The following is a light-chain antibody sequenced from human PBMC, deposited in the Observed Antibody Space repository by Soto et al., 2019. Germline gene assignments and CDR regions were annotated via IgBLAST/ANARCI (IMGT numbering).Light chain of an antibody. V-gene: IGKV1-8*01. Sequence: AIRMTQAPSSFSASTGDRVTITCRARQGISSSLAGYQQKTGKAPKLLIYAASTLQSGVPSRFSGSGSGTDFTLTISCLHSEDFENYYCQKYYSYPITFGQGTRLEIK. CDR2: AAS. CDR3: QKYYSYPIT. CDR1: QGISSS. J-gene: IGKJ5*01.